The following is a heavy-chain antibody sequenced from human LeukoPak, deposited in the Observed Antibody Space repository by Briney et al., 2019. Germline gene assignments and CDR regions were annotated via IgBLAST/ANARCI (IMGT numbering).Heavy chain of an antibody. CDR1: GFTFSSYA. D-gene: IGHD2-15*01. CDR3: ARSLVGVVVVAALYFDY. CDR2: ISYDGSNK. V-gene: IGHV3-30*04. Sequence: GGSLRLSCAASGFTFSSYAMHWVRQAPGKGLEWVAVISYDGSNKYYADSVKGRFTISRDNPKNTLYLQMNSLRAEDTAVYYCARSLVGVVVVAALYFDYWGQGTLVTVSS. J-gene: IGHJ4*02.